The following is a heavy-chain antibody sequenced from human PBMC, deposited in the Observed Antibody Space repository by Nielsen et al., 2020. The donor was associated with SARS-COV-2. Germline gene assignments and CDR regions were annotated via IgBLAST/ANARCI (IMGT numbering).Heavy chain of an antibody. CDR2: INHSGST. CDR3: AGFCSSTSCKTDY. CDR1: GGSFSGYY. D-gene: IGHD2-2*01. V-gene: IGHV4-34*01. J-gene: IGHJ4*02. Sequence: SETLSLTCAVYGGSFSGYYWSWIRQPPGKGLEWIGEINHSGSTNYNPSLKSRVTISVDTSENQFSLKLSSVTAADTAVYYCAGFCSSTSCKTDYWGQGTLVTVSS.